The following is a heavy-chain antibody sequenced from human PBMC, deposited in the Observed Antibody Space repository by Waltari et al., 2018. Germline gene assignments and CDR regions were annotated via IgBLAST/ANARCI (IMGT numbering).Heavy chain of an antibody. J-gene: IGHJ5*01. CDR2: IRNSGGNT. CDR3: TSWRVVAGTGWFDS. Sequence: EVQLLESGGGLVQPGGSLRLPCAAPRFSFSNYDMAWVRQAPGKGLEWVSGIRNSGGNTYYGDSVKGRFAISRDNSRSTLHLQMNGLRAEDTAIYYCTSWRVVAGTGWFDSWGQGTLVTVSS. D-gene: IGHD2-15*01. CDR1: RFSFSNYD. V-gene: IGHV3-23*01.